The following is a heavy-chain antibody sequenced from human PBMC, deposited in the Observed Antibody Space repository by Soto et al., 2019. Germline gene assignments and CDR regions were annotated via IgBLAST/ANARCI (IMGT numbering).Heavy chain of an antibody. Sequence: ASVKVSCKASGYTFTSYDINWVRQATGQGLECKGWMNPNSGNTGYAQKFQGRVTMTRNTSISTAYMELSSLRSEDTAVYYCAGQRADVLLWFGESSRGYYGMDVWGQGTTVT. D-gene: IGHD3-10*01. CDR2: MNPNSGNT. J-gene: IGHJ6*02. V-gene: IGHV1-8*01. CDR3: AGQRADVLLWFGESSRGYYGMDV. CDR1: GYTFTSYD.